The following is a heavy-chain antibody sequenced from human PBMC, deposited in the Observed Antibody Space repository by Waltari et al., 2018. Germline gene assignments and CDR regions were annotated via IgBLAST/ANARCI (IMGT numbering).Heavy chain of an antibody. Sequence: QMQMVQSGPEVKKPGTSVKVSCKASGFSFSNSAVQWVRQARGQRLEWVGGSVVSNGNTNDAQKFQERVTIARDTSTSTAYMELSSLTSEDTAIYYCAAAGISGSYYAFDYWAQGALVTVSS. CDR1: GFSFSNSA. CDR3: AAAGISGSYYAFDY. D-gene: IGHD1-26*01. V-gene: IGHV1-58*01. J-gene: IGHJ4*02. CDR2: SVVSNGNT.